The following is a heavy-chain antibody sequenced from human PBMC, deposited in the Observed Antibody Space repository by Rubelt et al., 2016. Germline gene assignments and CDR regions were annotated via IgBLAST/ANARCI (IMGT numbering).Heavy chain of an antibody. Sequence: QVQLQQWGAGLLKPSETLSLTCAVYGGSFNDYYWSWIRRPPGKGLEWIGEIDHSGITNYNPSLKSRVTISADTSRNQSSLRLSAVTAADTGVDYCARGLDSTKTGADWGQGTLVTVSS. V-gene: IGHV4-34*01. CDR2: IDHSGIT. CDR1: GGSFNDYY. J-gene: IGHJ4*02. D-gene: IGHD3-10*01. CDR3: ARGLDSTKTGAD.